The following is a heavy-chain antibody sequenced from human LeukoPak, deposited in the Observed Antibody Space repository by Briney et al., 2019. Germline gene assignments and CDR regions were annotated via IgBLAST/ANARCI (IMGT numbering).Heavy chain of an antibody. D-gene: IGHD3-16*01. Sequence: GASVNVSCKASGYTFTSYGIGWVRQAPGQGLERMGWISAYNGNTNYAQKLQGRVSMTTDTSTTTAYMELRSLRSDDTAVYYCARDSPGDDYWGQGTLVTVSS. CDR3: ARDSPGDDY. J-gene: IGHJ4*02. CDR2: ISAYNGNT. CDR1: GYTFTSYG. V-gene: IGHV1-18*01.